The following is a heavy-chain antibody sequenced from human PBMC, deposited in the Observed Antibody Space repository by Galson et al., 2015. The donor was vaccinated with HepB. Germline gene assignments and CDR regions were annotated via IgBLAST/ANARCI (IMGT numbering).Heavy chain of an antibody. D-gene: IGHD3-22*01. J-gene: IGHJ6*03. V-gene: IGHV1-18*01. Sequence: SVKVSCKASGYTFTSYGISWVRQAPGQGLEWMGWISAYNGNTNYAQKLQGRVTMTTDTSTSTAYMELRSLRSDDTAVYYCARDYYDSSGYAVYYYMDVWGKGTTVTVSS. CDR1: GYTFTSYG. CDR3: ARDYYDSSGYAVYYYMDV. CDR2: ISAYNGNT.